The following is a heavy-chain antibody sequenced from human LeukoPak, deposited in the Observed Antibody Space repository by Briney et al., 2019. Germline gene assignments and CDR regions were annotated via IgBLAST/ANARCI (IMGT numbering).Heavy chain of an antibody. J-gene: IGHJ4*02. CDR3: ARIDPLGYFDQ. Sequence: PSETLSLTCTVSGAFSSRFYWSWVGQSPGKGLEWIGNIFFSGHSNYNPSLTGRVTISPDTSKSQFSLKMTSVTAADTALYYCARIDPLGYFDQWGQGTLVTVSS. V-gene: IGHV4-59*13. CDR1: GAFSSRFY. CDR2: IFFSGHS.